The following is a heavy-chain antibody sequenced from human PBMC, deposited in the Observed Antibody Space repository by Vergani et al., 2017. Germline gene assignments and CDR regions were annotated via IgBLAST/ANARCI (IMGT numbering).Heavy chain of an antibody. V-gene: IGHV2-26*01. CDR3: ARAPGYSSSWYFDY. D-gene: IGHD6-13*01. Sequence: QVTLKESGPVLVKPTETLTLTCTVSGFSLSNARMGVSWIRQPPGKALEWLAHIFSNDEKSYSTSLKSRLTISKDTSKSQVVLTMTKMDPVDTATYYCARAPGYSSSWYFDYWGQGTLVTVSS. CDR1: GFSLSNARMG. J-gene: IGHJ4*02. CDR2: IFSNDEK.